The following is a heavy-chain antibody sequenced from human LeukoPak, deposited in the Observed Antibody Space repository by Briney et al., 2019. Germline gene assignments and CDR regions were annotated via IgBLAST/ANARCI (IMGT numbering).Heavy chain of an antibody. D-gene: IGHD6-6*01. CDR3: ARLGYIEYSSSSAAFDI. J-gene: IGHJ3*02. CDR2: IYSGGST. CDR1: GFTVSSNY. Sequence: GGSLRLSCAASGFTVSSNYMSWVRQAPGKGLEWVSVIYSGGSTYYADSMKGRFTISRDNSKNTLYLQMNSLRAEDTAVYYCARLGYIEYSSSSAAFDIWGQGTMVTVSS. V-gene: IGHV3-66*01.